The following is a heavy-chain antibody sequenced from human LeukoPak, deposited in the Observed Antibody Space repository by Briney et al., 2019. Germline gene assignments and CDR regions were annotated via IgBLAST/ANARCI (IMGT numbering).Heavy chain of an antibody. CDR2: IGGSGTIT. Sequence: GGSLRLSCAASGLTLSSYSLSWVRQAPGKGLEWVSIIGGSGTITHYADSVKGRFTISRDNSKNTLYLQMNSLRAEDTAVYYCAKHVAIGLDTMDVWGQGTTVTVSS. CDR3: AKHVAIGLDTMDV. V-gene: IGHV3-23*01. D-gene: IGHD3-10*02. CDR1: GLTLSSYS. J-gene: IGHJ6*02.